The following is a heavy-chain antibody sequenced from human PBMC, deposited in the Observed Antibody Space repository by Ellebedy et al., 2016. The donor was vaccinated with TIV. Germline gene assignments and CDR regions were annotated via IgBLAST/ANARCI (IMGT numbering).Heavy chain of an antibody. V-gene: IGHV3-30*03. D-gene: IGHD5-18*01. CDR1: GFTFSSYG. CDR2: ISYDGSNK. CDR3: AGERGYSYGRYFDY. J-gene: IGHJ4*02. Sequence: GGSLRLSXAASGFTFSSYGMHWVRQAPGKGLEWVAVISYDGSNKYYADSVKGRFTISRDNSKNTLYLQMNSLRAEDTAVYYCAGERGYSYGRYFDYWGQGTLVTVSS.